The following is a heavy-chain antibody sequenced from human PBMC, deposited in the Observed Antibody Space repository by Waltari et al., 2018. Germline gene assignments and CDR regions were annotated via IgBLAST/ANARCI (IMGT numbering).Heavy chain of an antibody. J-gene: IGHJ3*01. CDR2: IRYDGSNK. Sequence: QVPLVESGGGVVQPGGSLRLSCAASGISFSTSGMDWVRQTPGKGLGCVALIRYDGSNKYYGDSVKGRFTISRDNSKNTLYLQMDSLRTEDTAVYYCAAELIGEAFDVWGQGTRVTVSS. V-gene: IGHV3-30*02. CDR1: GISFSTSG. CDR3: AAELIGEAFDV.